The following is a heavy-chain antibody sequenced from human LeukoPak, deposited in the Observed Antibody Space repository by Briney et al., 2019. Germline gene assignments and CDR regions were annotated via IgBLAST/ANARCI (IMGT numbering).Heavy chain of an antibody. J-gene: IGHJ5*02. V-gene: IGHV3-72*01. CDR3: ARVARGGFDP. CDR1: GFTFSNHY. Sequence: GGSLRLSCVASGFTFSNHYMDWVRQAPGKGLEWVGRIRTKANSYTTEYAASVIGRFTISRDDSKNSLYLQMNSLKTEDTAVYYCARVARGGFDPWGQGTLVTVSS. CDR2: IRTKANSYTT.